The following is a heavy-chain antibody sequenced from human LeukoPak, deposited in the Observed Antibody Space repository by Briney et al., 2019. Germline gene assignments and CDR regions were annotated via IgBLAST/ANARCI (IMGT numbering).Heavy chain of an antibody. D-gene: IGHD3-10*02. J-gene: IGHJ6*04. Sequence: GRSLRLSCAASGFTFSDFAMIWVRQSPGKKGLEWVSYISSSGSTIYYADSVKGRFTISRDNAKNSLYLQMNSLRAEDTAVYYCAELGITMIGGVWGKGTTVTISS. CDR1: GFTFSDFA. V-gene: IGHV3-48*03. CDR2: ISSSGSTI. CDR3: AELGITMIGGV.